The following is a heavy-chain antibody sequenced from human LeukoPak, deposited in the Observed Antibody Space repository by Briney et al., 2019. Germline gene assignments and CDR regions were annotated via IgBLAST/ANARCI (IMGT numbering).Heavy chain of an antibody. CDR3: ARGYYDSSGYDAFDI. CDR1: GFTFSSYA. D-gene: IGHD3-22*01. CDR2: ISYDGSSK. J-gene: IGHJ3*02. Sequence: PGRSLRLSCAASGFTFSSYAMHWVRQAPGKGLEWVAVISYDGSSKYYADSVKGRFTISRDNSKNTLYLQMNSLRAEDTAVYYCARGYYDSSGYDAFDIWGQGTMVTVSS. V-gene: IGHV3-30-3*01.